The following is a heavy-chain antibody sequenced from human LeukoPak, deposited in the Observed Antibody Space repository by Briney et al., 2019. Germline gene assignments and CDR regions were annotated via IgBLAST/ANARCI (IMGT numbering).Heavy chain of an antibody. D-gene: IGHD5-18*01. V-gene: IGHV4-30-4*01. CDR3: ATNVDSAVKIDY. Sequence: SETLSLTCTVSGGSISSGGYYWPWIRQPPGKGLDCIGYIHYSGSTYKNPSLKSRLTISVDTSKNQFSLKLTSVTAADTAVYYCATNVDSAVKIDYWGQGILVTVSS. CDR2: IHYSGST. J-gene: IGHJ4*02. CDR1: GGSISSGGYY.